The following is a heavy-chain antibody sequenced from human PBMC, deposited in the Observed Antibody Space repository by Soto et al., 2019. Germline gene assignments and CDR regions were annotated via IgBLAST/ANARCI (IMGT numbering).Heavy chain of an antibody. D-gene: IGHD3-10*01. CDR1: GYTFTGYY. J-gene: IGHJ3*02. V-gene: IGHV1-2*04. CDR2: INPNSGGT. CDR3: ASNYYGSGSYYSFDI. Sequence: ASVKVSCKASGYTFTGYYMHWVRQAPGQGLEWMGWINPNSGGTNYAQKFQGWVTMTRDTSISTAYMELSRLRSDDTAVYYCASNYYGSGSYYSFDIWGQGIMVTVSS.